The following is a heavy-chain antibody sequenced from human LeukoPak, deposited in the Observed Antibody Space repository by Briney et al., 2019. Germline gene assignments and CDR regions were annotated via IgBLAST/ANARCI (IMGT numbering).Heavy chain of an antibody. D-gene: IGHD4-23*01. V-gene: IGHV3-7*01. CDR1: GFTFNMYW. CDR3: AGDAGYGGNSDY. Sequence: GGSLRLSCAASGFTFNMYWMTWVRQAPGKGLESVAYINKDGSDKYYVDSVKGRFTVSRDNAKNSLYLQMNSLRAEDTAVYYCAGDAGYGGNSDYWGQGTLVTVSS. J-gene: IGHJ4*02. CDR2: INKDGSDK.